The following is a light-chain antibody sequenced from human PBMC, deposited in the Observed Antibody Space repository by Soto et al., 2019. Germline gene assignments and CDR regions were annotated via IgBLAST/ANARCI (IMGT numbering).Light chain of an antibody. CDR3: QKYNTAPLT. V-gene: IGKV1-27*01. CDR1: RDISDY. J-gene: IGKJ4*01. CDR2: AAS. Sequence: DLQMTQSPSSLSASVGDRVTITCRASRDISDYLNWFQHKPGRAPKLLIHAASTLQSGVPSRFSGSGFGTVFTLTISSLQPEDVATYYCQKYNTAPLTFGGGTKVEIK.